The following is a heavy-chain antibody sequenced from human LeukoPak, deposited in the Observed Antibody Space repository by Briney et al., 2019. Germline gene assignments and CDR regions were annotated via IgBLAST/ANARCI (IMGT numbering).Heavy chain of an antibody. V-gene: IGHV4-59*01. J-gene: IGHJ5*02. CDR2: IYYSGST. D-gene: IGHD5-12*01. CDR1: GGYIRSYY. CDR3: ARNWYGGYAWFDP. Sequence: SETLSLTCNVSGGYIRSYYWSWIRQPPGKGLEWIGYIYYSGSTNYNPSLKSRVTISVDTPKNQFSLKLSSVTAADTAVYYCARNWYGGYAWFDPWGQGTLVTVSS.